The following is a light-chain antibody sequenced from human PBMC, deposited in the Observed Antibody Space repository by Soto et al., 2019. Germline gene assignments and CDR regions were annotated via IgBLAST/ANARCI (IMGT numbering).Light chain of an antibody. Sequence: EIVLTQSPDTLSLSPRERATLSCRASQSVSSNYLAWYQQKPGQAPRPLIYGASSRATGIPDRFSGSGAGTDFTLTISRLESEDFAVYYCQQYGSSPWTFGQGTKVDI. CDR1: QSVSSNY. V-gene: IGKV3-20*01. J-gene: IGKJ1*01. CDR3: QQYGSSPWT. CDR2: GAS.